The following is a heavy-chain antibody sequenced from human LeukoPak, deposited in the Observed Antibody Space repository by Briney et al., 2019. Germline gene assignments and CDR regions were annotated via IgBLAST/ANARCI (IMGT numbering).Heavy chain of an antibody. J-gene: IGHJ4*02. Sequence: GGSLRLSCAASGFTFHDYAMHWVRQAPGKGLEWVSGISWNSGSIGYADSVKGRFTISRDNAKNSLYLQMNSLRAEDTALYYCAKGADIVVVPAACDYWGQGTLVTVSS. CDR1: GFTFHDYA. V-gene: IGHV3-9*01. CDR3: AKGADIVVVPAACDY. D-gene: IGHD2-2*01. CDR2: ISWNSGSI.